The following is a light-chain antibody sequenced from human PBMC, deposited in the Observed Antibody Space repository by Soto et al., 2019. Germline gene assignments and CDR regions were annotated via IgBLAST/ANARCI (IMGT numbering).Light chain of an antibody. J-gene: IGKJ4*01. CDR2: GAS. CDR1: QSVSSSY. Sequence: VMTQSPATLSLSPGDRATLSCRASQSVSSSYLAWYQHKPGQAPRRLIHGASSRVTGIPDRFSGRGSGTDFTLTITRLEPEDFAVYYCQQYQSPTFGGGTKVDIK. V-gene: IGKV3-20*01. CDR3: QQYQSPT.